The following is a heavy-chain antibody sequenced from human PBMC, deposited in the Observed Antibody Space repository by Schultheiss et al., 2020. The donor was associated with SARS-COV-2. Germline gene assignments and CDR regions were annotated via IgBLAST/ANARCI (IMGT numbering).Heavy chain of an antibody. V-gene: IGHV1-3*01. CDR2: INAGNGNT. CDR1: GYTFTSYA. CDR3: GRDRVGGRYFDYYYGMDV. J-gene: IGHJ6*02. D-gene: IGHD1-26*01. Sequence: ASVKVSCKASGYTFTSYAMHWVRQAPGQRLEWMGWINAGNGNTKYSQKFQGRVTITRDTSISTAYMELSRLRSDDTAVYYCGRDRVGGRYFDYYYGMDVWGQGTTVTVSS.